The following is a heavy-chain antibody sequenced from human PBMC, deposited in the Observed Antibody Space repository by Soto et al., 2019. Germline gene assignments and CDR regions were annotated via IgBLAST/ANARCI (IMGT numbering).Heavy chain of an antibody. D-gene: IGHD2-15*01. Sequence: GGSLRLSCAASGFTFSSYGMHWVRQAPGKGLEWVAVISYDGSNKYYADSVKGRFTISRDNSKNTLYLQMNSLRAEDTAVYYCAKDRVRWSRGGSAFDIWGQGTMVTVSS. CDR3: AKDRVRWSRGGSAFDI. CDR1: GFTFSSYG. V-gene: IGHV3-30*18. CDR2: ISYDGSNK. J-gene: IGHJ3*02.